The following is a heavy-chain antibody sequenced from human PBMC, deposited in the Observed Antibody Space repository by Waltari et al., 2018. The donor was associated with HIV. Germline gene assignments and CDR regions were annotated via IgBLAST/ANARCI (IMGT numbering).Heavy chain of an antibody. CDR3: ARDTDTYHGMDV. CDR1: GYTFTTYG. CDR2: ISAYDGKT. J-gene: IGHJ6*02. Sequence: QLVQSGGEVRKPGASVKVSCKASGYTFTTYGISWVRQAPGQGLEWMGWISAYDGKTNNGQGFQGRVTMTTDTSTGTGYMELRSLISDDTAVYYCARDTDTYHGMDVWGQGTTVAVSS. V-gene: IGHV1-18*01.